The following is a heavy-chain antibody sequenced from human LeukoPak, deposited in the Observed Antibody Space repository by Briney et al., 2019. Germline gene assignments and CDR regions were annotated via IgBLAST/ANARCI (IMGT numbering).Heavy chain of an antibody. J-gene: IGHJ6*03. CDR2: FDPEDGET. Sequence: ASVKVSCKVSGYTLTELSMHWVRQAPGKGLEWMGGFDPEDGETIYAQKFQGRVTMTEDTSTDTAYMELSSLRSEDTAVYYCATAWPNYYYMDVWGKGTTVTVSS. CDR3: ATAWPNYYYMDV. D-gene: IGHD5-12*01. CDR1: GYTLTELS. V-gene: IGHV1-24*01.